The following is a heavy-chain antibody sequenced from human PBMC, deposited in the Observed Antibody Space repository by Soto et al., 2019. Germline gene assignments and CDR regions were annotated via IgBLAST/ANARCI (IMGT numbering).Heavy chain of an antibody. CDR1: GFSLSTSGAG. CDR2: IYRNDDK. D-gene: IGHD3-22*01. Sequence: GPTLANPTQTLTPTCTLSGFSLSTSGAGVGWIRKPPGKALEWLALIYRNDDKRYSPSLKSMLTITKDTSKNHVVLTLTHLDPVDTATYYGAHKRLYDYGSSGPNFDYWGQGTLVTVSS. J-gene: IGHJ4*02. V-gene: IGHV2-5*01. CDR3: AHKRLYDYGSSGPNFDY.